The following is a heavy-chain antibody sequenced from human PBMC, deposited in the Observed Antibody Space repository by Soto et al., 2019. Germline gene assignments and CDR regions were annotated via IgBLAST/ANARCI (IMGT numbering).Heavy chain of an antibody. CDR3: ATDSVDTGIFDY. CDR1: GFTFSSYG. V-gene: IGHV3-33*01. Sequence: GESLKISCAASGFTFSSYGMHWVRQAPGKGLEWVAVIWYDGSNKYYADSVKGRFTISRDNSKNTLYLQMNSLRAEDTAVYYCATDSVDTGIFDYWGQGTLVTVSS. D-gene: IGHD5-18*01. J-gene: IGHJ4*02. CDR2: IWYDGSNK.